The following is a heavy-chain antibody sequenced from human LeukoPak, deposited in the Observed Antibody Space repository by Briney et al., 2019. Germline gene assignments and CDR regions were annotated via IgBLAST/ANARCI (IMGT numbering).Heavy chain of an antibody. V-gene: IGHV3-53*01. J-gene: IGHJ4*02. CDR3: AKHSVTAVTAFFDF. Sequence: GGSLRLSCAASGFTVSSNYMSWVRQAPGKGLEWVSVIYSGGSTYYADSVKGRFTISRDNSKNTLYLQMNSLRAGDTAVYYCAKHSVTAVTAFFDFWGQGTPVTVSS. D-gene: IGHD2-21*02. CDR1: GFTVSSNY. CDR2: IYSGGST.